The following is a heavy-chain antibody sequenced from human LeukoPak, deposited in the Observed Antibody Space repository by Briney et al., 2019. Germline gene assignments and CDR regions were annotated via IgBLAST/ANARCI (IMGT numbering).Heavy chain of an antibody. Sequence: GGSLRLSCAASGFTFSSYWMHWVRQAPGKGLVWVSRINSDGSSTSYADSVKGRFTISRDNAKNTLYLQMNSLRAEDTAVYYCARPPGPGNYYYYTDVWGKGTTVTVSS. CDR2: INSDGSST. D-gene: IGHD3-10*01. V-gene: IGHV3-74*01. CDR3: ARPPGPGNYYYYTDV. CDR1: GFTFSSYW. J-gene: IGHJ6*03.